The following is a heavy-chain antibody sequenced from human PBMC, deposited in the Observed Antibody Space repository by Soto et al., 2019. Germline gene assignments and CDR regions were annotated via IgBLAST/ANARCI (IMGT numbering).Heavy chain of an antibody. J-gene: IGHJ5*02. CDR2: ISGSGGVS. Sequence: EVQLLESGGGLVQPGGSLRLSCAASGFTFISYTMSWVRQAPGKGLEWVSAISGSGGVSYYADSVKGRFTISRDNSKNTLSLQMYSLGAEDTAVYYCAKDQRRSGWYSGQFDPWGQGTLVTVSS. CDR1: GFTFISYT. D-gene: IGHD6-19*01. V-gene: IGHV3-23*01. CDR3: AKDQRRSGWYSGQFDP.